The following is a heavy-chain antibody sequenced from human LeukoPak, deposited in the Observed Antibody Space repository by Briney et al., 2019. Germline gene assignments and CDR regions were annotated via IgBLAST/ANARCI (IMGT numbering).Heavy chain of an antibody. V-gene: IGHV4-4*07. CDR1: GGSISSYY. Sequence: PSETLSLTCTVSGGSISSYYWSWIRQPAGKGLEWIGRIYTSGGTNYNPSLKSRVTMSVDTSKNQFSLKLSSVTAADTAVYYCASSSGQYCSSTSCYPVYFDYWGQGTLVTVSS. D-gene: IGHD2-2*01. CDR2: IYTSGGT. J-gene: IGHJ4*02. CDR3: ASSSGQYCSSTSCYPVYFDY.